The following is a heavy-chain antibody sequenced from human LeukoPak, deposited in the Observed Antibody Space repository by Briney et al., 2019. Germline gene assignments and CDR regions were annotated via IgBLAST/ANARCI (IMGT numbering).Heavy chain of an antibody. CDR3: TADSIPDYGDSKGDAFDI. CDR2: IKSKIDGGTT. D-gene: IGHD4-17*01. V-gene: IGHV3-15*01. CDR1: RFTVGDAW. Sequence: GGSLRLPCAASRFTVGDAWMTWVRQAPGKGLEWVGRIKSKIDGGTTDYAAPVKGRFTISRDESKGTLYLQMNGLKTEDTAVYYCTADSIPDYGDSKGDAFDIWGQGTMVTVSS. J-gene: IGHJ3*02.